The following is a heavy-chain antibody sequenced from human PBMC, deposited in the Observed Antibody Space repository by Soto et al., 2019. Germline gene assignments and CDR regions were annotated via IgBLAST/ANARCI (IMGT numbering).Heavy chain of an antibody. CDR3: AKSKRLRFSRFDY. CDR2: ISGSGGST. D-gene: IGHD5-12*01. J-gene: IGHJ4*02. CDR1: GFTFSSYA. Sequence: GGSLRLSCAASGFTFSSYAMSWVRQAPGKGLEWVSAISGSGGSTYYEDSVKGRFTISRDNSKNTLYLQMNSLRAEDTAVYYCAKSKRLRFSRFDYWGQGTLVTVSS. V-gene: IGHV3-23*01.